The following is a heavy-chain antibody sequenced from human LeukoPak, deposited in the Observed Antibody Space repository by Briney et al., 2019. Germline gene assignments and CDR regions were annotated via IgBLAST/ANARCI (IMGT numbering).Heavy chain of an antibody. CDR1: GYLYCVFV. D-gene: IGHD2-15*01. J-gene: IGHJ3*01. CDR3: ARDRSDVVIAFDF. Sequence: ASVKVSCKAAGYLYCVFVIICVRQAPGQGLEWMGSIRVHNGDTNYAHQFQVRITMSTDTSALTVYMELRSLKSVDTAVYYCARDRSDVVIAFDFWGQGTMVTVSS. CDR2: IRVHNGDT. V-gene: IGHV1-18*01.